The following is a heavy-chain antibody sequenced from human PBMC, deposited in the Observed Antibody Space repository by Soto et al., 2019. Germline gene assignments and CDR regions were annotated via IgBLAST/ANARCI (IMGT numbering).Heavy chain of an antibody. D-gene: IGHD6-19*01. J-gene: IGHJ4*02. CDR3: GRDRDSSGWEVFDY. V-gene: IGHV4-59*01. CDR2: IYYSGST. CDR1: GGSISNYY. Sequence: SETLSLTCTVSGGSISNYYWSWIRQPPGKGLEWIGYIYYSGSTNYNPSLKSRVTISVDTSKNQFSLKLSSVTAADTAMYYCGRDRDSSGWEVFDYWGQGTLVTVSS.